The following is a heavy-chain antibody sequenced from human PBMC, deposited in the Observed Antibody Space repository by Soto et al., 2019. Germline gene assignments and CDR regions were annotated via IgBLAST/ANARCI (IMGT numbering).Heavy chain of an antibody. CDR1: GFTFNNYN. CDR2: ISSNSNTM. V-gene: IGHV3-48*01. D-gene: IGHD3-10*01. J-gene: IGHJ4*02. Sequence: GGSLRLSCVASGFTFNNYNMNWVRQTPGKGPEWVSYISSNSNTMYYADSVKGRFTISRDNAKNSLYLQMNILRTEDTAVYYCARDYGSVTGDYWGQGTLVTVSS. CDR3: ARDYGSVTGDY.